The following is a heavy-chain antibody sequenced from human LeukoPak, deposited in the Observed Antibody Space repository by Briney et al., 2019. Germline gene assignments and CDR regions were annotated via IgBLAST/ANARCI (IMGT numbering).Heavy chain of an antibody. CDR2: INPNSGGT. CDR1: GYTFTGYY. CDR3: ARVVVAAADTYGMDV. J-gene: IGHJ6*02. V-gene: IGHV1-2*02. Sequence: ASVKVSCKASGYTFTGYYMHWVRQAPGQGLEWMGWINPNSGGTNYAQKFQGRVTMTRDTSISTAYMELSRLRSDDTAVYYCARVVVAAADTYGMDVWGQGTTVTVSS. D-gene: IGHD6-13*01.